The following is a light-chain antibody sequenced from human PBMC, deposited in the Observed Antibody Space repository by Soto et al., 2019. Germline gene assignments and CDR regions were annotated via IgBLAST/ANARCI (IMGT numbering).Light chain of an antibody. Sequence: DIPMTQSPSTLSASVGDRVTITCRASQSISSWLAWYQQKPGKAPKLLIYLASSLESGVPSRFSGGGSGTEFTLTISSLQPDDVATYYCQQYDSYSRTFGQGTKLEI. CDR3: QQYDSYSRT. V-gene: IGKV1-5*03. CDR2: LAS. CDR1: QSISSW. J-gene: IGKJ2*01.